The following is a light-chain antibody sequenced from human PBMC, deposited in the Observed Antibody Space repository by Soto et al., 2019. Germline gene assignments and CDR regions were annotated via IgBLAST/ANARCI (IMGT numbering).Light chain of an antibody. CDR1: SSDVGGYNY. V-gene: IGLV2-11*01. CDR3: CSYAGSYVFV. J-gene: IGLJ1*01. CDR2: DVT. Sequence: QSALTQPPSVSGSPGQSVTISCTGTSSDVGGYNYVSWYQQHPDKAPKLILYDVTKWPSGVPDRFSGSKSGNTASLTISGLQAEDEADYHCCSYAGSYVFVFGSGTKVTVL.